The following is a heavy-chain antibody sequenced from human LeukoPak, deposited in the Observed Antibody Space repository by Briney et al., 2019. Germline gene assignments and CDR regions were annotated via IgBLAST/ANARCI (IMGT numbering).Heavy chain of an antibody. D-gene: IGHD2-8*01. CDR1: GFTFSSYG. V-gene: IGHV3-33*01. Sequence: GGSPRLSCAASGFTFSSYGMHWVRQAPGKGLEWVAVIWYDGSNKYYADSVKGRFTISRDNSKNTLYLQMNSLRAEDTAVYYCARDSGVGLDGMDVWGQGTTVTVS. J-gene: IGHJ6*02. CDR3: ARDSGVGLDGMDV. CDR2: IWYDGSNK.